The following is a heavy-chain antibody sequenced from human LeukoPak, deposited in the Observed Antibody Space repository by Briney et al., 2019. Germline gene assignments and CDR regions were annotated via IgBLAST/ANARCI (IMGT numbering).Heavy chain of an antibody. Sequence: GESLKISCKGSGYSFTSYWIGWVRQMPGKGLEWMGIIYPGDSDTRYSPSFQGQVTISADKSISTAYLQWSNLKASDTAMYYCASSIIRGGYYYYMDVWGKGTTVTVAS. CDR1: GYSFTSYW. CDR2: IYPGDSDT. CDR3: ASSIIRGGYYYYMDV. V-gene: IGHV5-51*01. J-gene: IGHJ6*03. D-gene: IGHD3-10*01.